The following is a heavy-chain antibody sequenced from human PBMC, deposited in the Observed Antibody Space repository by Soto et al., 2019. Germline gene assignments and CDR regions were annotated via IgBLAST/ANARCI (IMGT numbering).Heavy chain of an antibody. V-gene: IGHV1-18*01. CDR1: GYTFSSYG. J-gene: IGHJ4*02. CDR2: ISAYNGNT. CDR3: ARGVYYDSSGYYYDFDY. Sequence: ASVKVSCKASGYTFSSYGISWVRQAPGQRLEWMGWISAYNGNTNYAQKLQGRVTMTTDTSTSTAYMELRSLRSDDTAVYYCARGVYYDSSGYYYDFDYWGQGTLVTVSS. D-gene: IGHD3-22*01.